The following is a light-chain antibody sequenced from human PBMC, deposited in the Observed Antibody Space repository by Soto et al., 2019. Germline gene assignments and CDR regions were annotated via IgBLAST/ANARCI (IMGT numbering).Light chain of an antibody. CDR2: GAS. Sequence: EIVMTQSPATLSVSPGERATLSCRASQSVSSNLAWYLQKPGQAPRLLIYGASTRATGIPARFSGSGSGTEFTLTISSLQSEDFAVYYCQQYNKWPLAFGGGTKVEIK. CDR1: QSVSSN. CDR3: QQYNKWPLA. J-gene: IGKJ4*01. V-gene: IGKV3-15*01.